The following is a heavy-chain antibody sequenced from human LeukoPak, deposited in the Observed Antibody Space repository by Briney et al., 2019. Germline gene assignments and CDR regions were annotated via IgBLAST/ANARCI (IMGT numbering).Heavy chain of an antibody. CDR3: ARDYPWWELSGAYAFDI. CDR1: GYTFTSYA. Sequence: ASVKVSCKASGYTFTSYAMNWVRQAPGQGLEWMGWINTNTGNPTYTQGFTGRFVFSLDTSVSTAYLQISSLKAEDTAVYYCARDYPWWELSGAYAFDIWGQGTMVTVSS. CDR2: INTNTGNP. D-gene: IGHD1-26*01. J-gene: IGHJ3*02. V-gene: IGHV7-4-1*02.